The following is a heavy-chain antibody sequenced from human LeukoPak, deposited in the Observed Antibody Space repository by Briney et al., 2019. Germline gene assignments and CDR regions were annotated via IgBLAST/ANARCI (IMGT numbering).Heavy chain of an antibody. CDR2: IYYSGST. CDR3: ARLGRSSSSVGKYYFDY. J-gene: IGHJ4*02. V-gene: IGHV4-39*01. D-gene: IGHD6-6*01. Sequence: SETLSLTCTVSGGSISSSSYYWGWIRQPPGKGLEWIGSIYYSGSTYYNPSLKGRVTISVDTSKNQFSLKLSSVPAADTAVYYCARLGRSSSSVGKYYFDYWGQGTLVTVSS. CDR1: GGSISSSSYY.